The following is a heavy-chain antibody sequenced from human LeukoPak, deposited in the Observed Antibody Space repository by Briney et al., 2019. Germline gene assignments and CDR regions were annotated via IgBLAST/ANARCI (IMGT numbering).Heavy chain of an antibody. D-gene: IGHD6-19*01. Sequence: RRSLRLSCAASGFTFNSYAMHWVRQAPGKGLEWVAVIWYDGSNKYYADSVKGRFTISRDNSKNTLYLQMNSLRAEDTAVYYCARAGSGWYEIDYWGQGTLVTVSS. J-gene: IGHJ4*02. CDR3: ARAGSGWYEIDY. CDR1: GFTFNSYA. CDR2: IWYDGSNK. V-gene: IGHV3-33*01.